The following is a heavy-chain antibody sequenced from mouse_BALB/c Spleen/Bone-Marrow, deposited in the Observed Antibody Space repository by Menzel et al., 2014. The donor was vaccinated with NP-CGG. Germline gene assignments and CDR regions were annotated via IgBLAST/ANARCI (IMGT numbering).Heavy chain of an antibody. CDR2: IDPSNSET. Sequence: QVQLQQFGPELVRPGASVKMSCKASDYTFTSYWMHWVKQRPGQGLEWIGMIDPSNSETRLNQKFKDKATLNVDKSSNTAYLHLSSLTSEDSAVYYGARTFQPRRAMDYWGQGSSVTVSS. J-gene: IGHJ4*01. CDR3: ARTFQPRRAMDY. CDR1: DYTFTSYW. D-gene: IGHD6-1*01. V-gene: IGHV1-74*01.